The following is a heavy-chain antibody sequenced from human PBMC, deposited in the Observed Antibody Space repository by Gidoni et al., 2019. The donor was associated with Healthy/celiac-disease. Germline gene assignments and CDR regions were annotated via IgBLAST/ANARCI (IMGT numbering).Heavy chain of an antibody. CDR3: ARVPVYGYDILTGYYPPYYYGMDV. J-gene: IGHJ6*02. CDR2: IYHSGST. CDR1: GGSISSSNW. D-gene: IGHD3-9*01. Sequence: QVQLQESGPGLVKPSGTLSLTCAVSGGSISSSNWWSWVRQPPGKGLEWIGEIYHSGSTNYNPSLKSRVTISVDKSKNQFSLKLSSVTAADTAVYYCARVPVYGYDILTGYYPPYYYGMDVWGQGTTVTVSS. V-gene: IGHV4-4*02.